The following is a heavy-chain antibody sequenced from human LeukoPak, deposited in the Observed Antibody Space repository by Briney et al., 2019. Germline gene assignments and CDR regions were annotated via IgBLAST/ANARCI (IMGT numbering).Heavy chain of an antibody. CDR3: ARRAGAYSHPYDY. V-gene: IGHV3-30*14. CDR1: GFTFSSYA. Sequence: GGSLRLSCAASGFTFSSYAMHWVRQAPGKGLEWVAVISYDGSNKYYADSVKGRFTISRDNAKNTLYLQMNSLRAEDTAVYYCARRAGAYSHPYDYWGQGTLVTVSS. CDR2: ISYDGSNK. D-gene: IGHD4/OR15-4a*01. J-gene: IGHJ4*02.